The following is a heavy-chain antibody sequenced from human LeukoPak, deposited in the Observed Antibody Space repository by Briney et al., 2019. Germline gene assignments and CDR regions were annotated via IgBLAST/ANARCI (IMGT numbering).Heavy chain of an antibody. CDR3: AKPYYYDSSGYYQPFDY. Sequence: PGGSLRLSCAASGFTFSSYAMSWVRRAPGKGLEWVSAISGSGGSTYYADSVKGRFTISRDNSKNTLYLQMNSLRAEDTAVYYCAKPYYYDSSGYYQPFDYWGQGTLVTVSS. CDR1: GFTFSSYA. J-gene: IGHJ4*02. V-gene: IGHV3-23*01. CDR2: ISGSGGST. D-gene: IGHD3-22*01.